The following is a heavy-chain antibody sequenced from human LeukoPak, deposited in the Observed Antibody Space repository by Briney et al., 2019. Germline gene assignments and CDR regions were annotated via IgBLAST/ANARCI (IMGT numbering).Heavy chain of an antibody. CDR2: IYTGST. CDR3: ARDGNEAVAGTGAVTF. V-gene: IGHV4-59*01. Sequence: PSETLSLTCTVSGGSISSYYWSWIRQPPGKGLEWIGYIYTGSTNYNPSLKSRVTISIDTSKNQFSLRLSSVTAADTAVYYCARDGNEAVAGTGAVTFWGQGTLVTVSS. J-gene: IGHJ4*02. D-gene: IGHD6-19*01. CDR1: GGSISSYY.